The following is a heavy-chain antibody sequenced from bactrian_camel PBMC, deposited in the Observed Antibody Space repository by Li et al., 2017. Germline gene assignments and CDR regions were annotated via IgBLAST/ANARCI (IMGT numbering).Heavy chain of an antibody. CDR3: GAPRQDGDCSCNSPLVGY. Sequence: HVQLVESGGGLVQPGGSLRLSCAAPGVSGDTYNTNWMGWFRQAPGNEVELVSTRGSNGSTWYADSVKGRFTLSQDNAKNTVSLQMTSLEPENTAKYYCGAPRQDGDCSCNSPLVGYWGQGTQVTVS. V-gene: IGHV3S60*01. CDR1: GVSGDTYN. CDR2: TRGSNGST. J-gene: IGHJ6*01. D-gene: IGHD1*01.